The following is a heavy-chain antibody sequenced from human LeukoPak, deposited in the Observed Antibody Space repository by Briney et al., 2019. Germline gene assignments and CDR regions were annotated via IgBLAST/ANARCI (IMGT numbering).Heavy chain of an antibody. CDR2: IYPSGST. CDR1: GGSISSGGYY. J-gene: IGHJ4*02. CDR3: ARGRYSGYDPPTDY. Sequence: TLSLTCTVSGGSISSGGYYWSWNRQLPGKGLEWMGYIYPSGSTYYNPSLKSRVTISVDTSKNQFSLNLSSVTAADTAVYHCARGRYSGYDPPTDYWGQGSLVTVSS. V-gene: IGHV4-31*03. D-gene: IGHD5-12*01.